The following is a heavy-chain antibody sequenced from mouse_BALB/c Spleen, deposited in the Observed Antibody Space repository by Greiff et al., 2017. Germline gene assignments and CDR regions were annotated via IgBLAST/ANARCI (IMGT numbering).Heavy chain of an antibody. CDR2: ISYSGST. J-gene: IGHJ1*01. D-gene: IGHD1-1*01. CDR1: GDSITSGY. V-gene: IGHV3-8*02. Sequence: EVQRVESGPSLVKPSQTLSLTCSVTGDSITSGYWNWIRKFPGNKLEYMGYISYSGSTYYNPSLKSRISITRDTSKNQYYLQLNSVTTEDTATYYCARYGYGSSYDWYFDVWGAGTTVTVSS. CDR3: ARYGYGSSYDWYFDV.